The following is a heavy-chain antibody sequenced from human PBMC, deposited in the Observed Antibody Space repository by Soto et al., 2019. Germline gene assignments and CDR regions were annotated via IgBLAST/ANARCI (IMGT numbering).Heavy chain of an antibody. D-gene: IGHD4-17*01. J-gene: IGHJ5*02. CDR2: INPNSGGT. V-gene: IGHV1-2*04. CDR1: GYTFTGYY. Sequence: QVQLVQSGAEVKKPGASVKVSCKASGYTFTGYYMHWVRQAPGQGLEWMGWINPNSGGTNYAQKFQGWVTMTRDTSISTAYMELSRLRSDDTAVYYCAREWGHYGDYAGNWFDPWGQRTLVTVSS. CDR3: AREWGHYGDYAGNWFDP.